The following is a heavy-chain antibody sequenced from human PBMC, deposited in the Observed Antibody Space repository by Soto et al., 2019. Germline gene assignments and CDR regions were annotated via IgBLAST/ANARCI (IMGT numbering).Heavy chain of an antibody. D-gene: IGHD3-9*01. CDR1: GFTFGDYA. J-gene: IGHJ4*02. V-gene: IGHV3-49*04. Sequence: LRLSCTASGFTFGDYAMSWVRQAPGKGLEWVGFIRSKAYGGTTEYAASVKGRFTISRDDSKSIAYLQMNSLKTEDTAVYYCTRGGIFTAPVIDYWGQGTLVTV. CDR3: TRGGIFTAPVIDY. CDR2: IRSKAYGGTT.